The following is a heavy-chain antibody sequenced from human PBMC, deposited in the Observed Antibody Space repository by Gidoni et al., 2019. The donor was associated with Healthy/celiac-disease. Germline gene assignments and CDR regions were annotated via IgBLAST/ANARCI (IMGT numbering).Heavy chain of an antibody. J-gene: IGHJ4*02. CDR1: GGSISSSSYY. Sequence: QLQLQESGPGLVKPSETLSLTRTVSGGSISSSSYYWGWIRQPPGKGLEWIGSNYYSGSTYYNPSLKSRVTISVDTSKNQFSLKLSSVTAADTAVYYCARQVRYGYFDYWGQGTLVTVSS. CDR2: NYYSGST. D-gene: IGHD5-18*01. V-gene: IGHV4-39*01. CDR3: ARQVRYGYFDY.